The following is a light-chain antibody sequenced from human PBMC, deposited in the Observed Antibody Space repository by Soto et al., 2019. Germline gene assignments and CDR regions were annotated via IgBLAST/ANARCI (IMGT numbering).Light chain of an antibody. V-gene: IGKV1-39*01. Sequence: DIQMTQSPASPSASVGDSVTITCRASQSISSYLNWYQQKPGKAPNXLIYATSTLQSGVPSRFRGSGSGTEFTLSISRLQPDDCATYYCQHYKVYPWTFVQGTKVDIK. CDR1: QSISSY. CDR2: ATS. CDR3: QHYKVYPWT. J-gene: IGKJ1*01.